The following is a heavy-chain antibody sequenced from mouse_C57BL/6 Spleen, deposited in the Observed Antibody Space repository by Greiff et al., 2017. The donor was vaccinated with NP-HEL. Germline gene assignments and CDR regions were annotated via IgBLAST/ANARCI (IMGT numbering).Heavy chain of an antibody. D-gene: IGHD3-3*01. CDR3: AREGTNYFDY. Sequence: EVKLMESGPGLVKPSQSLSLTCSVTGYSITSGYYWNWIRQFPGNKLEWMGFISYDGSNNYNPSLKNRFSITRDTSKNQFILKLNAVTTEDTATYYCAREGTNYFDYWGKGTTLTVSS. CDR2: ISYDGSN. V-gene: IGHV3-6*01. CDR1: GYSITSGYY. J-gene: IGHJ2*01.